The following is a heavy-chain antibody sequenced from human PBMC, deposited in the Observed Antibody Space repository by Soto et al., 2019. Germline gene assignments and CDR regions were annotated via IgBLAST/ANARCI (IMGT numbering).Heavy chain of an antibody. CDR1: GGSISSGGYY. CDR2: IYYSGST. V-gene: IGHV4-31*03. J-gene: IGHJ4*02. Sequence: SETLSLTCTVSGGSISSGGYYWSWIRQHPGKGLEWIGYIYYSGSTYYNPSLKSRVTISVDTSKNQFSLKLSSVTAADTAVYYCARTSGYSYYFDYWGQGTPVTVSS. CDR3: ARTSGYSYYFDY. D-gene: IGHD3-22*01.